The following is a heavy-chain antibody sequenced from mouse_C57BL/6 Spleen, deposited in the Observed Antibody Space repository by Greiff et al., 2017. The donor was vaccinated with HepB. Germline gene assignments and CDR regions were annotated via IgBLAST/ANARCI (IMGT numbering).Heavy chain of an antibody. Sequence: VQLQQSGPELVKPGASVKISCKASGYAFSSSWMNWVKQRPGKGLEWIGRIYPGDGDTNYNGKFKGKATLTADISSSTAYMQLSSLTSEDSAVHFCARWELAWGQGTSVTVSS. V-gene: IGHV1-82*01. CDR3: ARWELA. D-gene: IGHD4-1*01. CDR2: IYPGDGDT. J-gene: IGHJ4*01. CDR1: GYAFSSSW.